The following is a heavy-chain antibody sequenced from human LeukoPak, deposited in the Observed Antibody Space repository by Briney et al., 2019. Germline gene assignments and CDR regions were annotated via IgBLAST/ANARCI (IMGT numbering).Heavy chain of an antibody. V-gene: IGHV4-34*01. Sequence: SETLSLTCAVYGGSFSGYYWSWIRQPPGKGLEWIGEINHSGSTNYNPSLKSRVTISVDTSKSQFSLKLSSVAAADTAVYYCARSFFEYSSYWGQGTLVTVSS. D-gene: IGHD6-6*01. CDR3: ARSFFEYSSY. CDR2: INHSGST. CDR1: GGSFSGYY. J-gene: IGHJ4*02.